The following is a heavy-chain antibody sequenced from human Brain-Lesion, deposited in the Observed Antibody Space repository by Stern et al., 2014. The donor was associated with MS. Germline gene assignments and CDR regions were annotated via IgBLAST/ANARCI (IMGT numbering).Heavy chain of an antibody. Sequence: QVTLRESGPALATPTQTLTLTCTFSGFSLRTDGVGVGWVRQPPGQALDSLALISWDNDKRYSPSLRSRLTITKDTSRNQVVLTMTNMDPVDTATYYCAHRRPHYAAWDNGDFDYWGQGALVTVSS. CDR3: AHRRPHYAAWDNGDFDY. J-gene: IGHJ4*02. V-gene: IGHV2-5*02. CDR2: ISWDNDK. D-gene: IGHD2-8*01. CDR1: GFSLRTDGVG.